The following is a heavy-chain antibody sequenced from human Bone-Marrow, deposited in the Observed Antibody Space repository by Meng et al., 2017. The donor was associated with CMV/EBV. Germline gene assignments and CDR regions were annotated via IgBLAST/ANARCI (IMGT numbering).Heavy chain of an antibody. CDR1: GYTFTGYY. Sequence: ASVKVSCKASGYTFTGYYMHWVRQAPGQGLEWMGWINPNSGGTNYAQKFQGRVTMTRDTSISTAYMELSRLRSDDTAVYYCARDTPVRTAAANKGYYYYYGMDVWGQGTTVTVSS. CDR3: ARDTPVRTAAANKGYYYYYGMDV. CDR2: INPNSGGT. D-gene: IGHD6-13*01. V-gene: IGHV1-2*02. J-gene: IGHJ6*02.